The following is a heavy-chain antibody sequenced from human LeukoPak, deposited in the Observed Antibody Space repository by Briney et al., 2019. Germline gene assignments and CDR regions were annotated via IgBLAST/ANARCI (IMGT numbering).Heavy chain of an antibody. V-gene: IGHV3-15*01. D-gene: IGHD1-26*01. J-gene: IGHJ4*02. CDR1: GFTFSNAW. CDR2: IKSKTDGGTT. Sequence: AGGSLRLSCAASGFTFSNAWMSWVRQAPGKGREWVGRIKSKTDGGTTDYAAPVKGRFTISRDDSKNTLYLQMNSLKTEDTAVYYCTNSALVGANKYWGQGTLVTVSS. CDR3: TNSALVGANKY.